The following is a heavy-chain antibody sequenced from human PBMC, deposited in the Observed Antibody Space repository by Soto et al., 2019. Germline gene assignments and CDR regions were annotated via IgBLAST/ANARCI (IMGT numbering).Heavy chain of an antibody. CDR3: ARVLGISYGGKNWFDP. D-gene: IGHD2-8*01. Sequence: PSETLSLTCTVSDGFIGSGGFYWSWIRQHPGKGLEWIGYIYYSGSTYYNPSLKSRVTISVDTSKNQFSLKLSSVTAADTAVYYCARVLGISYGGKNWFDPWGQGTLVTVSS. J-gene: IGHJ5*02. V-gene: IGHV4-31*03. CDR2: IYYSGST. CDR1: DGFIGSGGFY.